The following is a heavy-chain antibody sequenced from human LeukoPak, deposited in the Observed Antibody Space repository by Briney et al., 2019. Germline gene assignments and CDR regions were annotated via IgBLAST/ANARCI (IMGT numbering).Heavy chain of an antibody. J-gene: IGHJ4*02. Sequence: GGSLRLSCAASGFTFSSYTMNWVRQAPGKGLERVSAISAGGDTPYYADSAKGRFTISRDNSKNTVYLQMNSLRAGDTAVYYCAKRRYCSSISCHDFDYWGQGTLVTVSS. D-gene: IGHD2-2*01. CDR1: GFTFSSYT. V-gene: IGHV3-23*01. CDR2: ISAGGDTP. CDR3: AKRRYCSSISCHDFDY.